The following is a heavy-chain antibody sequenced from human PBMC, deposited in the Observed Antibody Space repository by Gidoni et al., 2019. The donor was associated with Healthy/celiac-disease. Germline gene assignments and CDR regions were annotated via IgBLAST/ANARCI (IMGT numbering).Heavy chain of an antibody. CDR1: DGSISSSNW. CDR2: IYHSGST. J-gene: IGHJ4*02. CDR3: ARVLVGGSYYFDY. Sequence: QAQLQESGPGRVKPSGTLSLTCAVPDGSISSSNWWSWVRQPQGTGLAWIGEIYHSGSTNYNPSLKSRVTISVDKSKNQFSLKLSSVTAADTAVYYCARVLVGGSYYFDYWGQGTLVTVSS. D-gene: IGHD1-26*01. V-gene: IGHV4-4*02.